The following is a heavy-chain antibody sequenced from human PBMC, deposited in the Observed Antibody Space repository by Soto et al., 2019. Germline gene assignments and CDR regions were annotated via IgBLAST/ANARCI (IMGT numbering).Heavy chain of an antibody. CDR2: ISYDGSNK. D-gene: IGHD4-17*01. V-gene: IGHV3-30-3*01. CDR1: GFTFSSYA. Sequence: GGSLRLSCAASGFTFSSYAMHWVRQAPGKGLEWVAVISYDGSNKYYADSVKGRFTISRDNSKNTLYLQMNSLRAEDTAVYYCARDHGLGTTVTYFDYWGQGTLVTVSS. CDR3: ARDHGLGTTVTYFDY. J-gene: IGHJ4*02.